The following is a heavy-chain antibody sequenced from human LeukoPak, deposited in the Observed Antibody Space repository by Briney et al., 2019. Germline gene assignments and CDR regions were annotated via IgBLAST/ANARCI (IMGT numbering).Heavy chain of an antibody. CDR3: AKDGGHSSVLYYFES. V-gene: IGHV3-9*01. CDR1: GFTFTTYW. CDR2: TSWKSDSM. D-gene: IGHD6-19*01. J-gene: IGHJ4*02. Sequence: QSGGSLRLSCAASGFTFTTYWMSWVRQAPGKGLEWVSGTSWKSDSMRYADSVKGRFTVSRDNAKNSLYLQVNSLRPEDTAFYYCAKDGGHSSVLYYFESWGQGTLVTVSS.